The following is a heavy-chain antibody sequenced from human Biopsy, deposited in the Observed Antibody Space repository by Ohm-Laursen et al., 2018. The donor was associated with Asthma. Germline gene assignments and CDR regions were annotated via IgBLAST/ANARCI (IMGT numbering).Heavy chain of an antibody. Sequence: SQTLSLTWTVSGGSISNSNYYWGWIRQSPGKGLEWIGSLHYSGSPYYTFYNPSLESRVTISLDASKNEFSLRLTYVTAADTAVYYCARHWSGNGWHDTYSWFDPWGQGSQVTVSS. CDR3: ARHWSGNGWHDTYSWFDP. V-gene: IGHV4-39*01. J-gene: IGHJ5*01. CDR2: LHYSGSPYYT. CDR1: GGSISNSNYY. D-gene: IGHD1-1*01.